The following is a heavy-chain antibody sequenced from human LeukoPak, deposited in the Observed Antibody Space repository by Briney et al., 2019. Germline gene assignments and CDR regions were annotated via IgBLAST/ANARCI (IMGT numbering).Heavy chain of an antibody. CDR1: GFTFSAYA. J-gene: IGHJ4*02. CDR2: ISGSGSST. Sequence: GGSLRLSCAASGFTFSAYAMTWVRQAPGKGLEWVSGISGSGSSTYYADSAKGRFTISRDNSKNTLYLQMNSLRAEDTAAYYCAKSSRYGTGWYGRIDYWGQGTLVTVS. D-gene: IGHD6-19*01. V-gene: IGHV3-23*01. CDR3: AKSSRYGTGWYGRIDY.